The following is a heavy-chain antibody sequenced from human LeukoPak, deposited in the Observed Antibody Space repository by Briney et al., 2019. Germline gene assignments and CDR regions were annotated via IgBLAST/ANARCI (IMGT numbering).Heavy chain of an antibody. J-gene: IGHJ4*02. CDR2: ISGSGGST. CDR1: RFTFSSYA. V-gene: IGHV3-23*01. Sequence: PGGSLRLSCAASRFTFSSYAMLWVRQAPGKGLEWVSAISGSGGSTYYADSVKGWFTISRDNSKNTLYLQMSSLRAEDTAVYYCAKASHRAGSYYVDFDYWGQGTLVTVSS. D-gene: IGHD1-26*01. CDR3: AKASHRAGSYYVDFDY.